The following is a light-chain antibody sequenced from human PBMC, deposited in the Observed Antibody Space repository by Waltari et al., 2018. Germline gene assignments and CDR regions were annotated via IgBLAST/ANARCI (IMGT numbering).Light chain of an antibody. CDR2: ENN. J-gene: IGLJ3*02. CDR1: SSNIGNNY. V-gene: IGLV1-51*02. Sequence: QSVLTQPPSVSAAPGQKVTISCSGSSSNIGNNYVSWYQQLPGTAPKLLIYENNKRPSGIPDRFSGSKSGTSATLGITELQTGDEADYYCGTWDSSLSRVFGGGTKLTVL. CDR3: GTWDSSLSRV.